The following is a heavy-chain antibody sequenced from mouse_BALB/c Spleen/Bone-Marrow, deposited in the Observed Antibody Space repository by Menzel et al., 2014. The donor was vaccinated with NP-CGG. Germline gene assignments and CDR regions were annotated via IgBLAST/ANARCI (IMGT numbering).Heavy chain of an antibody. V-gene: IGHV3-1*02. J-gene: IGHJ4*01. D-gene: IGHD1-1*01. CDR1: GYSITSGYS. CDR2: IHYSGST. Sequence: VQLKQSGPDLVKPSQSLSLTCTVTGYSITSGYSWHWIRQFPGNKLEWMGYIHYSGSTNYNPSLKSRISITRDTSKNQFLLQLNSVTTEDTATYYCASPPIYYGSSYDAMDYWGQGTSVTVSS. CDR3: ASPPIYYGSSYDAMDY.